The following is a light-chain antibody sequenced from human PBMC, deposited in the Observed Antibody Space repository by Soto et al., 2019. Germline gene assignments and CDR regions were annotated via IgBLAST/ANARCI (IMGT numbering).Light chain of an antibody. J-gene: IGKJ1*01. CDR3: QEYKNDYGT. CDR1: QSIDTW. V-gene: IGKV1-5*03. Sequence: DIQMTQSPATLAASVGDRVSLTCRASQSIDTWLAWYQQKPGKAPNLLIYKASRLESGVPSRFSGSGSGTEFTLTISSLQPEDFGSYYCQEYKNDYGTFGPGTKVEIK. CDR2: KAS.